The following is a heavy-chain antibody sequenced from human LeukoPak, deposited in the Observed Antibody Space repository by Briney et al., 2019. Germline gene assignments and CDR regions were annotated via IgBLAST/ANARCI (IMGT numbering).Heavy chain of an antibody. V-gene: IGHV3-23*01. CDR1: GFTFNNYA. CDR2: IMIGGDGK. Sequence: GGCLRLSCAGSGFTFNNYAMSWVRRAPRKGLEWVSTIMIGGDGKHYADSVKGRFTISRDRSESTLYLQMNGLRADDTAVYYCVRAAPRDCSPASCSLFDTWGQGTLVTVSS. CDR3: VRAAPRDCSPASCSLFDT. D-gene: IGHD2-2*01. J-gene: IGHJ4*02.